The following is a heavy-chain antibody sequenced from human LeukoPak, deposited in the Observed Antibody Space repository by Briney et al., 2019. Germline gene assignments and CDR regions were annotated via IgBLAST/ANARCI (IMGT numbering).Heavy chain of an antibody. V-gene: IGHV3-33*01. Sequence: GGSLRLSCATSGFTFRSYGMHWVRQAPGKGLEWVAVIWYDGSNKYYADSVKGRFTISRDNSKNTLYLQMNSLRVEDTAVYSCARDLVGASGAFIGSWGQGTLVTVSS. D-gene: IGHD1-26*01. J-gene: IGHJ4*02. CDR2: IWYDGSNK. CDR3: ARDLVGASGAFIGS. CDR1: GFTFRSYG.